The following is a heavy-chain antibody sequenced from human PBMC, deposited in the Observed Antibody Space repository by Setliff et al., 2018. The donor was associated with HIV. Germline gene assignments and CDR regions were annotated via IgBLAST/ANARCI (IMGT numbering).Heavy chain of an antibody. J-gene: IGHJ6*02. CDR3: ARDVEHMMDV. CDR1: GYTFSSYS. V-gene: IGHV1-46*01. CDR2: INPHGGNT. Sequence: ASVKVSCKASGYTFSSYSLHWVRQAPGQGLEWMGVINPHGGNTNYAQKLQGRVTMTTDTSTSTAYMELRRLRFDDTAVYYCARDVEHMMDVWGQGTTVTVSS.